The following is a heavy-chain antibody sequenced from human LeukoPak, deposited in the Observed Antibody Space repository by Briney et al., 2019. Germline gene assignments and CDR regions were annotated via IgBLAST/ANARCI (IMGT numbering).Heavy chain of an antibody. Sequence: SETLSLTCTVSGASISGSSHHFWGWIRQTPGKGLEWIGSIYTSGSTNYNPSLKSRVTISVDTSKNQFSLKLSSVTAADTAVYYCARDQGFYFDYWGQGTLVTVSS. CDR1: GASISGSSHHF. CDR3: ARDQGFYFDY. D-gene: IGHD3-3*01. J-gene: IGHJ4*02. CDR2: IYTSGST. V-gene: IGHV4-39*07.